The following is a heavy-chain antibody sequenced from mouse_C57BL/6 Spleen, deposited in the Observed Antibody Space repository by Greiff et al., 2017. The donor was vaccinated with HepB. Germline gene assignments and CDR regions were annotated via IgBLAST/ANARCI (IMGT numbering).Heavy chain of an antibody. CDR1: GYAFSSSW. Sequence: VQGVESGPELVKPGASVKISCKASGYAFSSSWMNWVKQRPGKGLEWIGRIYPGDGDTNYNGKFKGKATLTADKSSSTAYMQLSSLTSEDSAVYFCARGDSSGYHPDYWGQGTTLTVSS. CDR3: ARGDSSGYHPDY. V-gene: IGHV1-82*01. CDR2: IYPGDGDT. D-gene: IGHD3-2*02. J-gene: IGHJ2*01.